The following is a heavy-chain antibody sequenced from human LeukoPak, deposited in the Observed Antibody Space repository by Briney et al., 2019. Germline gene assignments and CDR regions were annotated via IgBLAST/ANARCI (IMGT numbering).Heavy chain of an antibody. CDR3: ARRRKGSGSYLINDAFDI. D-gene: IGHD1-26*01. J-gene: IGHJ3*02. Sequence: PGESLKISCKGSGYSFTSYWIGWVRQMPGKGLEWMGIIYPGDSDTRYSPSFQGQVTISADKSISTAYLQWSSLKASDTAMYYCARRRKGSGSYLINDAFDIWGQGTMVTVSS. CDR2: IYPGDSDT. V-gene: IGHV5-51*01. CDR1: GYSFTSYW.